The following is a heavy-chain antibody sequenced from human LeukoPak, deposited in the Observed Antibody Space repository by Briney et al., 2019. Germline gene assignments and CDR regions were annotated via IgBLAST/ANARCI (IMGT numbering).Heavy chain of an antibody. V-gene: IGHV4-59*11. CDR2: MHSSGST. D-gene: IGHD4-11*01. CDR1: DGSISSHF. CDR3: ARDTSDYPYFFDY. Sequence: SETLSLTCTVSDGSISSHFLSWIRQPPGKGLEWIGYMHSSGSTSYNPSLRSRVTISADTSKNQFSLRLNSVTAADTAVYYCARDTSDYPYFFDYWGQGTLVTVSS. J-gene: IGHJ4*02.